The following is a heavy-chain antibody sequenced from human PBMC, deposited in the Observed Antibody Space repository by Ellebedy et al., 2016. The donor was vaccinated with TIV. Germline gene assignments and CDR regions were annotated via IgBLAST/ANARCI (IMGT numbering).Heavy chain of an antibody. CDR1: GFTFSDYY. Sequence: GGSLRLSXAASGFTFSDYYMSWIRQAPGKGLEWVSYISSGSTIYYADSVKGRFTISRDNAKNSLYLQMNSLRAEDTAVYYCARDRGGSYSPVDYWGQGTLVTVSS. D-gene: IGHD1-26*01. V-gene: IGHV3-11*01. CDR2: ISSGSTI. CDR3: ARDRGGSYSPVDY. J-gene: IGHJ4*02.